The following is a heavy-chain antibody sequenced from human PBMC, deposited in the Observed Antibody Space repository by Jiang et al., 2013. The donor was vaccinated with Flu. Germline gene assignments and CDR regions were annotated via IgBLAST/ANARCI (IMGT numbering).Heavy chain of an antibody. CDR1: GFTVSSNY. V-gene: IGHV3-66*02. D-gene: IGHD3-3*01. CDR2: IYSGGST. Sequence: QLLESGGGLVQPGGSLRLSCAASGFTVSSNYMSWVRQAPGKGLEWVSVIYSGGSTYYADSVKGRFTISRDNSKNTLYLQMNSLRAEDTAVYYCARGHDFWSGYPVTDYFDYWGQGTLVTVSS. J-gene: IGHJ4*02. CDR3: ARGHDFWSGYPVTDYFDY.